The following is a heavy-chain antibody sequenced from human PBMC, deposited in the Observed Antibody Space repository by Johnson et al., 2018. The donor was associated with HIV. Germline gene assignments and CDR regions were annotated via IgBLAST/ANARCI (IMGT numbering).Heavy chain of an antibody. CDR3: ARGGLYIQFLAFDAFDI. J-gene: IGHJ3*02. V-gene: IGHV3-23*04. D-gene: IGHD4-11*01. CDR1: GIIVIKNY. Sequence: VQLVESGGGLVQPGGSLRLSCEASGIIVIKNYMIWVRQAPGKGLEWVSFISGGEDVTYYADSVQGRFTISRDNSKTTLYLQMNSLRDEDTAVYYCARGGLYIQFLAFDAFDIWGQGTMVTVSS. CDR2: ISGGEDVT.